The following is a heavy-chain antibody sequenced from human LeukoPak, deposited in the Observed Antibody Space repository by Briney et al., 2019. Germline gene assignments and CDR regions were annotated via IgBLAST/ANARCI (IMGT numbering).Heavy chain of an antibody. Sequence: PGRSLRLSCAASGFTFSTYGVHWVRQAAGKGLEWVAVISYDGGNKYYADSVKGRFTISRDNSKNTLYLQMDSPRPEDTALYYCARALYYDRSPLDYWGQGTLVTVSS. J-gene: IGHJ4*02. V-gene: IGHV3-30-3*01. CDR3: ARALYYDRSPLDY. CDR2: ISYDGGNK. CDR1: GFTFSTYG. D-gene: IGHD3-22*01.